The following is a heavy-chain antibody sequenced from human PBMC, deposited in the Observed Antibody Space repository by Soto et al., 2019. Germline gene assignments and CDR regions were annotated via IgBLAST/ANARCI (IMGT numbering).Heavy chain of an antibody. J-gene: IGHJ5*02. CDR1: GDSVSSNSAA. CDR3: AAGSSWDFTYWFDP. Sequence: QSQTLSLTCAISGDSVSSNSAAWNWIRQSPSRGLEWLGRTYYRSKWYNDYAVSVKSRITINPDTSKNQFSLQLNSVTPADTAVYYCAAGSSWDFTYWFDPWGQGTLVTVSS. D-gene: IGHD6-13*01. V-gene: IGHV6-1*01. CDR2: TYYRSKWYN.